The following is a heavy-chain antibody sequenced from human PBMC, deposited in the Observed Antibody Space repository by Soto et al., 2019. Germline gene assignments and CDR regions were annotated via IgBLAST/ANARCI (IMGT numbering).Heavy chain of an antibody. D-gene: IGHD6-13*01. CDR3: ALHSWYLGDNFFRP. CDR2: ISYDGSNK. Sequence: GGSLRLSCAASGFTFSSYGMHWVRQAPGKGLEWVAVISYDGSNKYYADSVKGRFTISRDNSKNTLYLQMNSLRAEDTAVYFCALHSWYLGDNFFRPWGQGTLVTVSS. J-gene: IGHJ5*02. CDR1: GFTFSSYG. V-gene: IGHV3-30*03.